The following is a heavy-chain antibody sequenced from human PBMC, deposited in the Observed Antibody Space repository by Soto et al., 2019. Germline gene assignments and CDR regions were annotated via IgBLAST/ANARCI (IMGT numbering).Heavy chain of an antibody. CDR1: GGTFSSYA. Sequence: SVKVSCKASGGTFSSYAISWVRQAPGQGLEWMGGIIPIFGTANYAQKFQGRVTITADKSTSTAYMELSSLRSEDTAVYYCARDLDYYDSSGYDPGADYWGQGTLVTVSS. CDR2: IIPIFGTA. J-gene: IGHJ4*02. V-gene: IGHV1-69*06. CDR3: ARDLDYYDSSGYDPGADY. D-gene: IGHD3-22*01.